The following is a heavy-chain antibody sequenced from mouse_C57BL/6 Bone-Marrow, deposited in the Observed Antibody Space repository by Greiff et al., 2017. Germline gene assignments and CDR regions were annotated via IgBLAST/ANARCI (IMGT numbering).Heavy chain of an antibody. V-gene: IGHV1-64*01. J-gene: IGHJ2*01. Sequence: QVQLQQPGAELVKPGASVKMSCKASGYTFTSYWMHWVKQRPGQGLEWIGMIHPNSGSTNYNEKFKSKATLTADKSSSTAYMQLSSLTSEDSAVXYCARRLRLREYWGKGTTLTVSS. CDR1: GYTFTSYW. D-gene: IGHD3-2*02. CDR3: ARRLRLREY. CDR2: IHPNSGST.